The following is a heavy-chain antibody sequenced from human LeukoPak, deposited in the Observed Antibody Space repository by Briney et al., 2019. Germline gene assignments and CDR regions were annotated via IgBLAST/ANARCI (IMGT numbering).Heavy chain of an antibody. D-gene: IGHD3-22*01. CDR2: ISGSGGST. CDR1: GFTFSSYA. CDR3: AKVTDAAYYYDSSGYYYFDY. V-gene: IGHV3-23*01. Sequence: GGSLRLSCAASGFTFSSYAMSWVRQAPGKGLEWVSAISGSGGSTYYADSVKGRFTISRDNSKNTLYLQMNSLRAEDTAVYYCAKVTDAAYYYDSSGYYYFDYWGQGTLVTVSS. J-gene: IGHJ4*02.